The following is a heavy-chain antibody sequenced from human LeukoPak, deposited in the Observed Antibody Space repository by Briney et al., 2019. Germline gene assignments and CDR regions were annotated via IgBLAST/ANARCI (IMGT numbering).Heavy chain of an antibody. Sequence: GGSLRLSCVASGFTISSYGMSWVRQTPGKGLEWDSAISGSGGSTYYADSVKGRFTISRDNSKNRLYLQMNSLRAADMAVYYCARVRVSGYCSGSTCPDAFDIWGQGTMVTVSS. CDR3: ARVRVSGYCSGSTCPDAFDI. J-gene: IGHJ3*02. V-gene: IGHV3-23*01. D-gene: IGHD2-15*01. CDR1: GFTISSYG. CDR2: ISGSGGST.